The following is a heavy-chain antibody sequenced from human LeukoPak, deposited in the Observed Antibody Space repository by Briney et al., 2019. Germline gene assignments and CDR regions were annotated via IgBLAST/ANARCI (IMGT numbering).Heavy chain of an antibody. CDR1: GFTFSSYS. V-gene: IGHV3-21*01. D-gene: IGHD5-12*01. CDR3: ARDHIVATNNFDY. J-gene: IGHJ4*02. CDR2: ISSSSSYI. Sequence: PRGSLRLSCAASGFTFSSYSMNWVRQAPGKGLEWVSSISSSSSYIYYADSVEGRFTISRDNAKNSLYLQMNSLRAEDTAVYYCARDHIVATNNFDYWGQGTLVTVSS.